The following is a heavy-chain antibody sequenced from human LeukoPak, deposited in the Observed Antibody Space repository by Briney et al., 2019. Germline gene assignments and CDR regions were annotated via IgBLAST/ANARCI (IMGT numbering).Heavy chain of an antibody. D-gene: IGHD1-26*01. J-gene: IGHJ4*02. CDR3: AKGLVGDKPAYY. CDR2: ISYDGSNK. V-gene: IGHV3-30*18. Sequence: GGSLRLSCAASGFTFSSYGMQWARQAPDRAREWVAVISYDGSNKYYADSVKGRFTISRDNSKNTLYLQMNSLRAEDTALYYCAKGLVGDKPAYYWGQGTLVTVTA. CDR1: GFTFSSYG.